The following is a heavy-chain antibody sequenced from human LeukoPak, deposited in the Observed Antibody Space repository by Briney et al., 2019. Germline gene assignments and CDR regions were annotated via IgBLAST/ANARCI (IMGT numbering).Heavy chain of an antibody. CDR2: INPNSGGT. CDR3: ARDRANWGFDY. CDR1: GYTFTGYY. D-gene: IGHD7-27*01. J-gene: IGHJ4*02. V-gene: IGHV1-2*02. Sequence: ASVKVSCKASGYTFTGYYMHWVRQAPGQGLEWMGWINPNSGGTNYTQKFQGRVTMTRDTSISTAYMEMSRLRSDDTAVYYCARDRANWGFDYWGQGTLVTVSS.